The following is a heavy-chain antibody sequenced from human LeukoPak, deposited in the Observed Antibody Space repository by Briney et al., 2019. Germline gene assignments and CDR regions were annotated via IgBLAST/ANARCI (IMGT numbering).Heavy chain of an antibody. CDR1: GFTFSSYW. J-gene: IGHJ4*02. Sequence: GGSLRLSCAASGFTFSSYWMSWVRQAPGKGLEWVANIKQDGSEKYYVDSVKGRFTISRDNAKNSLYLQMNSLRADDTAVYYCATVKRDCSGGTCYSYDYWGQGTLVTVSS. CDR3: ATVKRDCSGGTCYSYDY. D-gene: IGHD2-15*01. CDR2: IKQDGSEK. V-gene: IGHV3-7*03.